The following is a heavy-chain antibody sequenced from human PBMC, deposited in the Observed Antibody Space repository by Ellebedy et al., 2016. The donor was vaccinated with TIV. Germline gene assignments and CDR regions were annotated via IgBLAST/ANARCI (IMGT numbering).Heavy chain of an antibody. CDR2: MVWDDDK. J-gene: IGHJ2*01. V-gene: IGHV2-70*11. Sequence: SGPTLVKPTQTLTLTCTFSGFSLSTSGMCVSWIRQPPGKALEWLARMVWDDDKDYNTSLKTRLTISKDPSKNQVVLTMTNMDPVNTATYYFAWIRSDYYGSGSYQGYFDLWGRGTLVTVSS. D-gene: IGHD3-10*01. CDR3: AWIRSDYYGSGSYQGYFDL. CDR1: GFSLSTSGMC.